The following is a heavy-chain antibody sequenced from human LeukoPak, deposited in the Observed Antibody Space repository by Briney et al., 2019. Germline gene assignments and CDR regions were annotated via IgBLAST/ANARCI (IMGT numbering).Heavy chain of an antibody. V-gene: IGHV3-74*01. CDR1: GFTFSSYW. CDR3: AKPISGGLAVTADWFAP. J-gene: IGHJ5*01. Sequence: GGSLRLSCAASGFTFSSYWMHWVRQAPGKGLVWVSRINTDGSSTSFADSVKGRFTISRDNSKNTLYLQLNTLRADDTAVYYCAKPISGGLAVTADWFAPWGQGTLVVVSS. D-gene: IGHD6-19*01. CDR2: INTDGSST.